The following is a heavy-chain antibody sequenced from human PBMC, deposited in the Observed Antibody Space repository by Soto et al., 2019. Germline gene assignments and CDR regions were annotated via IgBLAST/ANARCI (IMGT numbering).Heavy chain of an antibody. CDR3: AKDKPGTTSFDY. J-gene: IGHJ4*02. CDR2: ISDRGDTT. CDR1: GFTISSNA. V-gene: IGHV3-23*01. D-gene: IGHD1-1*01. Sequence: RRLSCAASGFTISSNAMYWVRQAPGKGLEWVSAISDRGDTTHYADSVKGRFTTSRDTSKNTLYLQLTTLRADDTAVYYCAKDKPGTTSFDYWGQGTLVTVSS.